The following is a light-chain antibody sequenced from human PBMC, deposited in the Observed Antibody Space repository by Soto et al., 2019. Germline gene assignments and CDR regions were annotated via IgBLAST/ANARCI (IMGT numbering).Light chain of an antibody. V-gene: IGLV1-40*01. CDR3: QSYDSSLSGSV. Sequence: QAVVTQPPSVSGAPGQRVTISCTGSSSNIGAGYDVHWYQQVPGTAPKLLISGNSNRPSGVPDRFSGSKSGTSASLAITGLQAEDEADYYCQSYDSSLSGSVFGGGTKLTVL. CDR1: SSNIGAGYD. CDR2: GNS. J-gene: IGLJ2*01.